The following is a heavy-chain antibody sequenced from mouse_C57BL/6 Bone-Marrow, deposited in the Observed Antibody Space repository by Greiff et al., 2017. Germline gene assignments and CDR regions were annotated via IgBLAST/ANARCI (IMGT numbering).Heavy chain of an antibody. CDR2: IPPNSGST. Sequence: QVQLQQPGAELVKPGASVKLSCKASGYTFTSYWMHWVKQRPGQGLEWIGMIPPNSGSTNYNEKFKSKATLTVDKSSSTAYMQLSSLTSEDSAVYYCARLSYDGYLMGYWGQGTSVTVSS. D-gene: IGHD2-3*01. J-gene: IGHJ4*01. CDR3: ARLSYDGYLMGY. CDR1: GYTFTSYW. V-gene: IGHV1-64*01.